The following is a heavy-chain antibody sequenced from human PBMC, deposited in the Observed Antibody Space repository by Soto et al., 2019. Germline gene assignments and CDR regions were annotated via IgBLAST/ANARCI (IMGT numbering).Heavy chain of an antibody. D-gene: IGHD1-26*01. V-gene: IGHV1-18*01. J-gene: IGHJ5*02. Sequence: QVQLVQSGAEVKKPGASVKVSCKASGYTFTSYGISWVRQAPGQGLEWMGWISAYNGNTNYAQKLQGRVTMTTDTSTRTAYMERRSRRSDDTAVYYCARAPGRRGPWPSLWFDPWGQGTLVTVSS. CDR2: ISAYNGNT. CDR3: ARAPGRRGPWPSLWFDP. CDR1: GYTFTSYG.